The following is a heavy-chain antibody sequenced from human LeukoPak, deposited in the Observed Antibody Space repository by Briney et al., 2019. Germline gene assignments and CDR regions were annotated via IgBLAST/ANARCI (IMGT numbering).Heavy chain of an antibody. V-gene: IGHV1-46*01. CDR2: INPSGGTT. J-gene: IGHJ5*02. Sequence: ASVKVSCKASGYTFTSYHMHWVRQAPGQGLEWMGIINPSGGTTNYAQKFRGRVTMTEDTSTDTAYMELSSLRSEDTAVYYCANHHDYGDYLNWFDPWGQGTLVTVSS. D-gene: IGHD4-17*01. CDR3: ANHHDYGDYLNWFDP. CDR1: GYTFTSYH.